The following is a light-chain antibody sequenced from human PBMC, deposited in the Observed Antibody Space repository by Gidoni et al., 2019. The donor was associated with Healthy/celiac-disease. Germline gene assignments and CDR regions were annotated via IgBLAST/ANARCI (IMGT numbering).Light chain of an antibody. CDR1: QSVSSN. V-gene: IGKV3-15*01. J-gene: IGKJ2*01. CDR3: QQYKT. CDR2: GAS. Sequence: EIGMTQSPATLSVSPGERATLTCRASQSVSSNLAWYQQKPGLAPRLLIYGASTSAPGIPARFSGSGSGTEFTLTISSLQSEDFAVYYCQQYKTFGQXTKLEIK.